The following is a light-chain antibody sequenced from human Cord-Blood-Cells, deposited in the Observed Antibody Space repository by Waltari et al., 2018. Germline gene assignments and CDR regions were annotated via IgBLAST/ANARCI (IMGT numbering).Light chain of an antibody. J-gene: IGKJ4*01. CDR1: QSVLYSSNNKNY. CDR3: QQYYSTPQT. Sequence: DIVMTQSPDSLAVSLGERATINCKSSQSVLYSSNNKNYLAWYQQKPGQPPKLLIYWASTLESGVPDRFSGSGSGTDFTLTISSLQAEDVAVYYCQQYYSTPQTFGGGTKVEIK. CDR2: WAS. V-gene: IGKV4-1*01.